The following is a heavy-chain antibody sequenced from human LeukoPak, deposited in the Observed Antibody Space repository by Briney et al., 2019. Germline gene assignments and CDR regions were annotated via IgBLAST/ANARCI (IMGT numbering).Heavy chain of an antibody. CDR2: IYHSGST. J-gene: IGHJ3*02. Sequence: SETLSLTCAVSGYSISSGYYWGWIRQPPGKGLEWIGRIYHSGSTYYNPSLKSRVTISVDTSKNQFSLKLSSVTAADTAVYYCARRLEWLDDAFDIWGQGTMVTVSS. CDR1: GYSISSGYY. CDR3: ARRLEWLDDAFDI. D-gene: IGHD3-3*01. V-gene: IGHV4-38-2*01.